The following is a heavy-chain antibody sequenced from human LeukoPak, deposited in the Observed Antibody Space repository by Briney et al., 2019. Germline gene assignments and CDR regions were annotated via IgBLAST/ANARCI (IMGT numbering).Heavy chain of an antibody. V-gene: IGHV1-24*01. J-gene: IGHJ4*02. CDR1: GYNLAELS. D-gene: IGHD3-10*01. CDR2: FDPEDGET. Sequence: ASVKVSCKVSGYNLAELSMHWVRQAPGKGLEWMGGFDPEDGETIYAQKFQGRVTMTEDTSTDTAYMELSSLRSEDTAVYYCATDKLIRLDRCGELLYYFDYWGQGTLVTVSS. CDR3: ATDKLIRLDRCGELLYYFDY.